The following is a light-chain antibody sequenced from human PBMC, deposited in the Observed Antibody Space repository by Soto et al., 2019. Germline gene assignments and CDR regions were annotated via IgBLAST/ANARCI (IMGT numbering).Light chain of an antibody. CDR3: QHYNSYSEA. CDR1: QTIRSA. V-gene: IGKV1-5*01. J-gene: IGKJ1*01. Sequence: IQMTQSPSTLSASVGDRVTITCRASQTIRSALAWYQQKPGKVPKLLIYDASTLQSGVPSRFSGSGSGTEFTLTISSLQPDDFATYYCQHYNSYSEAFGQGTKVDIK. CDR2: DAS.